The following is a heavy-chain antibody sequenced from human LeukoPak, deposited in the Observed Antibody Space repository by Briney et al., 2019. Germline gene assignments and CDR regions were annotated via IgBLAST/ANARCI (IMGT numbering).Heavy chain of an antibody. CDR1: GGSFSGYY. CDR3: ARGDRYDFWSGNWFDP. J-gene: IGHJ5*02. V-gene: IGHV4-34*01. D-gene: IGHD3-3*01. Sequence: PSETLSLTCAVYGGSFSGYYWSWIRQPPGKGLEWIGEINHSGSTNYNPSLKSRVTISVDTSKNQFSLKLSSVTAADTAVYYCARGDRYDFWSGNWFDPWGQGTLVTVSS. CDR2: INHSGST.